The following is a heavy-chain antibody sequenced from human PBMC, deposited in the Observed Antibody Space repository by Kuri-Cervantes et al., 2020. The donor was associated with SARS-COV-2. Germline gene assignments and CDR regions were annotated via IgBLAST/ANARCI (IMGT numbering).Heavy chain of an antibody. CDR3: AKDHDPHYYDSSGYYAY. D-gene: IGHD3-22*01. CDR2: ISYDGSNK. J-gene: IGHJ4*02. Sequence: GESLKISCAASGFTFSSYAMHWVRQAPGKGLEWVAVISYDGSNKYYADSVKGRFTISRDNSKNTLFLQMNSLRAEDTAAYYCAKDHDPHYYDSSGYYAYWGQGTLVTVSS. CDR1: GFTFSSYA. V-gene: IGHV3-30*04.